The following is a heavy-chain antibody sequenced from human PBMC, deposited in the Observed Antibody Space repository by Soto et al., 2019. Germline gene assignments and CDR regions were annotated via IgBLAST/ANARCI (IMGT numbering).Heavy chain of an antibody. V-gene: IGHV3-7*03. CDR2: IKQDGSEK. D-gene: IGHD2-15*01. J-gene: IGHJ5*02. CDR3: ARARATVAATPWFDP. Sequence: EVQLVESGGGLVQPGGSLRLSCAASGFTFSSYWMSWVRQAPGKGLEWVANIKQDGSEKYYVDSVKGRFTISRDNAKNSLYLQMNSLRAEDTAEYYCARARATVAATPWFDPWGQGTLVTVSS. CDR1: GFTFSSYW.